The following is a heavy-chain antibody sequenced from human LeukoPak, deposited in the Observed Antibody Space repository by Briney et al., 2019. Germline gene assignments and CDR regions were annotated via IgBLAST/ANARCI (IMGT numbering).Heavy chain of an antibody. CDR2: IGGWSDPI. J-gene: IGHJ4*02. Sequence: SGGSLRLSCRVSGFTFSSYGMNWVRQAPGKGLEWDAYIGGWSDPIDYADSVKGRFTVSRDNGDSTLYQEMNSLRVEDTGVYYCARDPGFAVARWGQGALVIVSS. V-gene: IGHV3-48*04. CDR1: GFTFSSYG. CDR3: ARDPGFAVAR.